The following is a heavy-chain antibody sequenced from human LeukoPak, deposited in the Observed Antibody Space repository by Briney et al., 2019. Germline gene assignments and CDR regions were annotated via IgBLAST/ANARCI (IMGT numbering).Heavy chain of an antibody. V-gene: IGHV1-8*03. J-gene: IGHJ4*02. CDR1: GYTFINYD. CDR3: ASLGGGGIAAALDY. CDR2: VNPNRGNT. D-gene: IGHD6-13*01. Sequence: ASVKVSCKASGYTFINYDINWVRQATGQGPEWMGWVNPNRGNTDYAQKFQGRVTFTRNTSISTAYMELGSLRSEDTAVYYCASLGGGGIAAALDYWGQGTLVTVSS.